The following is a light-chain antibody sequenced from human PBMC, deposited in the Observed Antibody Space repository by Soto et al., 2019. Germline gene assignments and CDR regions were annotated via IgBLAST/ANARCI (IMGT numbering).Light chain of an antibody. J-gene: IGKJ5*01. V-gene: IGKV3-11*01. Sequence: DIQLTQSPATLSLSPGERATLSCRASQSVSSYLAWYQQKPGQAPRLLISDASNRATGIPVRFSGSGSGTDFTLTISSLEAEDSAVYYCQQRSNWPSITFGQGTRLEIK. CDR2: DAS. CDR3: QQRSNWPSIT. CDR1: QSVSSY.